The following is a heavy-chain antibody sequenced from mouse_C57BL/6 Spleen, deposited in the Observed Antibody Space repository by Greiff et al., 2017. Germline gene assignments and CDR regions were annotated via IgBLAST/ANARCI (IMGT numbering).Heavy chain of an antibody. J-gene: IGHJ2*01. V-gene: IGHV1-42*01. CDR2: INPSTGGT. D-gene: IGHD3-2*02. CDR1: GYSFTGYY. CDR3: ARKKDSSGYGYFDY. Sequence: VQLQQSGPELVKPGASVKISCKASGYSFTGYYMNWVKQSPEKSLEWIGEINPSTGGTTYNQKFKAKATLTVDKSSSTAYMQLKSLTSEDSAVYYCARKKDSSGYGYFDYWGQGTTLTVSS.